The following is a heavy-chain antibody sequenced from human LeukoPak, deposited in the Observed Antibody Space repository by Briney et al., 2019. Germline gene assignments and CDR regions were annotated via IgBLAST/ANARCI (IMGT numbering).Heavy chain of an antibody. Sequence: ASVKVSCKASGYTFTGYYMHWVRQAPGQGLEWMGWISAYNGNTSYAQKLQGRVTMTTDTSTSTAYMELRSLRSDDTAVYYCARDGLGYCSGGSCHYYMDVWGKGTTVTVSS. D-gene: IGHD2-15*01. CDR3: ARDGLGYCSGGSCHYYMDV. CDR2: ISAYNGNT. J-gene: IGHJ6*03. CDR1: GYTFTGYY. V-gene: IGHV1-18*04.